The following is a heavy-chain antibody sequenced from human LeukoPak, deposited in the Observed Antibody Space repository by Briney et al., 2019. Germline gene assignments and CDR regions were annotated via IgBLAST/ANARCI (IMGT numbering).Heavy chain of an antibody. Sequence: SETLSLTCTVSGDSIGNKYWSWIRQPAGKGLEWIGRIYPSGTNYNPSLKIRVTISVDKSKNQFSLKPISVTAADTAVYYCARSSGSYRPWGQGTLVTVSS. V-gene: IGHV4-4*07. CDR1: GDSIGNKY. CDR3: ARSSGSYRP. J-gene: IGHJ5*02. CDR2: IYPSGT. D-gene: IGHD1-26*01.